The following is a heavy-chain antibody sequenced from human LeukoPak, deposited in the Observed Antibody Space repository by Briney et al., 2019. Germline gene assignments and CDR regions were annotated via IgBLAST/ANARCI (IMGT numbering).Heavy chain of an antibody. Sequence: ASVKVSCKASGYTFTAYYMHWVRQAPGQGLEWMGWINSNSGDTNYAQKFRGRVTMTRDTSISTAYMELTRLTSDDTAVYCCVRLLAEGNYWGQGTLVTVSS. CDR3: VRLLAEGNY. V-gene: IGHV1-2*02. J-gene: IGHJ4*02. CDR1: GYTFTAYY. CDR2: INSNSGDT. D-gene: IGHD2-15*01.